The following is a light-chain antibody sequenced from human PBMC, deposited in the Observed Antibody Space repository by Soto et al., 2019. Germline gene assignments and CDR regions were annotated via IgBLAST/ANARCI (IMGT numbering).Light chain of an antibody. V-gene: IGKV2-28*01. CDR2: LGS. J-gene: IGKJ5*01. CDR1: QSLLHSNGYNY. Sequence: DIVMTQSPLSLPVTPGEPASISCRSSQSLLHSNGYNYLDWYLQKPGQSPQLLIYLGSNRASGVPDRLSGSGSGTDFTLKISRVEAEDVGVYYGMKAQKTPPITFGQGTRLEIK. CDR3: MKAQKTPPIT.